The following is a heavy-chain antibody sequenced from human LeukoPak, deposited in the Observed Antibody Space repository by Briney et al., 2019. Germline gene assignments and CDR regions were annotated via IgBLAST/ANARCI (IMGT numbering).Heavy chain of an antibody. J-gene: IGHJ4*02. CDR1: GFTFSSYA. CDR3: ARDYALYYDFWSGYYDY. D-gene: IGHD3-3*01. V-gene: IGHV3-30-3*01. CDR2: ISYDGSNK. Sequence: GRSLRLSCAASGFTFSSYAMHWVRQAPGKGLEWVAVISYDGSNKYYADSVKGRFTISRDNSKNTLYLQMNSLRAEDTAVYYCARDYALYYDFWSGYYDYWGQGTLVTVSS.